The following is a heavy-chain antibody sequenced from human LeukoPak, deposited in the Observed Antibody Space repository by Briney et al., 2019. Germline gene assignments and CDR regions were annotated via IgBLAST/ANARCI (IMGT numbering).Heavy chain of an antibody. CDR2: IIPILGIA. V-gene: IGHV1-69*04. J-gene: IGHJ4*02. CDR3: ASVSDYYDSSGARSDYFDY. CDR1: GGTFSSYA. Sequence: GASVKVSCKASGGTFSSYAISWVRPAPGQGLEWMGRIIPILGIANYAQKFQGRVTITADKSTSTAYMELSSLRSEDTAVYYCASVSDYYDSSGARSDYFDYWGQGTLVTVSS. D-gene: IGHD3-22*01.